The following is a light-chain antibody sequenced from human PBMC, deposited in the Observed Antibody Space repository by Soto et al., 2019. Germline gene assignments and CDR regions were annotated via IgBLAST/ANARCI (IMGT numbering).Light chain of an antibody. CDR3: QQSYSTPIT. CDR1: QTISKY. J-gene: IGKJ5*01. V-gene: IGKV1-5*03. CDR2: TAS. Sequence: DIQMTQSPSTLSASVGDKVTITCRASQTISKYLAWYQQKPGKAPNLLIYTASTLKSGVPSRFSGSGSGTEFTLTISRLQPDDFATYYCQQSYSTPITFGQGTRLEIK.